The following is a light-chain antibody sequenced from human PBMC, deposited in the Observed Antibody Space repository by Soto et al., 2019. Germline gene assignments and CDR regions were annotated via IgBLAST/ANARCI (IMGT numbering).Light chain of an antibody. J-gene: IGKJ1*01. V-gene: IGKV1-5*03. CDR2: KVS. Sequence: DIQMTQSVSTLSASVGDRVTITCRASQSLNDWLAWFQQKPGKASNLLIYKVSNLESGVPSRFSGSGSGTEFTLTISSLQPDDFATYYCQQYNGYSWAFGQGTKVEIK. CDR1: QSLNDW. CDR3: QQYNGYSWA.